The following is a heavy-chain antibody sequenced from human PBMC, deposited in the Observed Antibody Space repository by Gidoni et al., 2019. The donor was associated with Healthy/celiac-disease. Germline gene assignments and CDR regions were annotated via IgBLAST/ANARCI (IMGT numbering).Heavy chain of an antibody. CDR2: IWYDGSNK. D-gene: IGHD6-19*01. Sequence: QAQLVESGGGVVQPGRSLRLSCAASAFTFRSHGMHWVRQAPGKGLGWVAVIWYDGSNKYYADSVKGRFTISRDNSKNTLYLQMNSLRAEDTAVYYCAREPTVALDPAPFDPWGQGTLVTVSA. J-gene: IGHJ5*02. CDR3: AREPTVALDPAPFDP. CDR1: AFTFRSHG. V-gene: IGHV3-33*01.